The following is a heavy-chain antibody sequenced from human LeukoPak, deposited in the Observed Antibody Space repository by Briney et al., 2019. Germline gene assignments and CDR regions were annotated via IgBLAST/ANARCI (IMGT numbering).Heavy chain of an antibody. V-gene: IGHV3-7*03. CDR2: IKQDGSEK. Sequence: GGSLRLSCAASGFTFSSYWMSWVRQAPGKGLEWVANIKQDGSEKYYVDSVKGRFTISRDNAKNPLYLQMNSLRAEDTAVYYCARGEAVATYYYYGMDVWGKGTTVTVSS. D-gene: IGHD6-19*01. J-gene: IGHJ6*04. CDR1: GFTFSSYW. CDR3: ARGEAVATYYYYGMDV.